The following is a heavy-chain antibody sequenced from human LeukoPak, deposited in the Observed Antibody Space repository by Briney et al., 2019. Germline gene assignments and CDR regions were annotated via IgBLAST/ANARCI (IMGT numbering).Heavy chain of an antibody. D-gene: IGHD3-9*01. CDR2: INHSGST. Sequence: PSETLSLTCAVYGGSLSGYYWSWIRQPPGKGLEWIGEINHSGSTNYNPSLKSRVTISIGTSKNHFSLKLTSVTAADTAVYYCAVTHYDILTGYHKYMDVWGKGTTVTISS. V-gene: IGHV4-34*01. J-gene: IGHJ6*03. CDR3: AVTHYDILTGYHKYMDV. CDR1: GGSLSGYY.